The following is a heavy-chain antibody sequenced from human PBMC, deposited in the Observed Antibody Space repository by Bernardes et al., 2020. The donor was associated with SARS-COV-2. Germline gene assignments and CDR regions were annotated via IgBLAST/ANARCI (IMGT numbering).Heavy chain of an antibody. D-gene: IGHD5-12*01. V-gene: IGHV3-33*01. Sequence: GGSLRLSCAASGFTFSSFGMHWVRQAPGKGLEWVALIWDDGSKAYYADSVKGRFSISRDDSRNTLYLQMNSLRGEDTAVYYCARDKDMVATIFKRITGGQGCGMDVWGQGTTVIVSS. CDR3: ARDKDMVATIFKRITGGQGCGMDV. CDR2: IWDDGSKA. J-gene: IGHJ6*02. CDR1: GFTFSSFG.